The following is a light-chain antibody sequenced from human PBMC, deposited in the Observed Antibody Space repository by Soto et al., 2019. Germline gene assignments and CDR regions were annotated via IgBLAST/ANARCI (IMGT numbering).Light chain of an antibody. J-gene: IGKJ5*01. V-gene: IGKV1-12*01. CDR3: QQAASFPIT. CDR2: TGS. Sequence: IQISQSPSYVAASVGDRVRITCRASQGIKNWLAWYQQKPGKAPNLLIYTGSSLQSGVPSRFSGSGSGTDFTLTINSLQPEDFATYYCQQAASFPITFGQGTRLEIK. CDR1: QGIKNW.